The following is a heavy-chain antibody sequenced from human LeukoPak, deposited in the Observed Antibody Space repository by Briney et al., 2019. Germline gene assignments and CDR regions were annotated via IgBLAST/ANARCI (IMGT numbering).Heavy chain of an antibody. V-gene: IGHV3-30*02. J-gene: IGHJ4*02. CDR2: VRNDGFDT. D-gene: IGHD4-23*01. CDR1: GFTFSDYA. Sequence: GGSLRLSCVASGFTFSDYAMHWLRQAAGKGQEWVAFVRNDGFDTYHSNSVKGRFSISRDDSRNTVYLQMNSLTAEDTALYYCARDRGKDYFGDWGQGTQVTVSS. CDR3: ARDRGKDYFGD.